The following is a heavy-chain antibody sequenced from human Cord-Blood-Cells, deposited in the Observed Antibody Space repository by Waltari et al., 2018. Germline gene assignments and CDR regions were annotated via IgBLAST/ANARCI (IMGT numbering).Heavy chain of an antibody. Sequence: QVQLVQSGAEVKKPGASVKGSCKASGYSFHSHDINWVRPATGQGLEWMGWMNPNSGNTGYAQKFQGRVTITRNTSISTAYMELSSLRSEDTAVYYCARGTTVTEDSAFDIWGQGTMVTVSS. CDR1: GYSFHSHD. CDR2: MNPNSGNT. J-gene: IGHJ3*02. V-gene: IGHV1-8*03. D-gene: IGHD4-4*01. CDR3: ARGTTVTEDSAFDI.